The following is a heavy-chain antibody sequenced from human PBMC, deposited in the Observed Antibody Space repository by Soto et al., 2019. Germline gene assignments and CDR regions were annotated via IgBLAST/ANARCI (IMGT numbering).Heavy chain of an antibody. D-gene: IGHD1-26*01. Sequence: QVQLVQSGPEVKKPGASVKVSCKGSGYTFSNYGVTWVRQAPGQGLERLGWVSAYNRNTDYAQKFEDRATMTIDTSTNTAYFELRGITPDDTAVYYCARERRWEPLLYWGQGT. V-gene: IGHV1-18*01. CDR1: GYTFSNYG. CDR3: ARERRWEPLLY. J-gene: IGHJ4*02. CDR2: VSAYNRNT.